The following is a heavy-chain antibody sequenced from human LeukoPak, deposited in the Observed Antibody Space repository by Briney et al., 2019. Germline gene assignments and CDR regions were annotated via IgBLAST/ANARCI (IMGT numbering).Heavy chain of an antibody. V-gene: IGHV1-46*01. CDR2: INPSGGST. J-gene: IGHJ4*02. Sequence: GASVKVSCKASGYTFTSYYMHWVRQAPGQWLEWMGIINPSGGSTSYAQKFQGRVTMTRDTSTSTVYMELSSLRSEDTAVYYCARDRSVDTALDYWGQGTLVTVSS. CDR3: ARDRSVDTALDY. D-gene: IGHD5-18*01. CDR1: GYTFTSYY.